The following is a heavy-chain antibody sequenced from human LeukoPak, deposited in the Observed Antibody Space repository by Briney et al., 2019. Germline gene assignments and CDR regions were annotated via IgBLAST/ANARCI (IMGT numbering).Heavy chain of an antibody. CDR3: ARDWNCTTTTCYNCFDP. CDR2: ISPSTGVT. CDR1: GYIFINYG. Sequence: ASVKVSCKASGYIFINYGISWVRQAPGQGLEWMGWISPSTGVTKYAQKFRDTITLTTETSTSTACMELRSLRSDDTAVYYCARDWNCTTTTCYNCFDPWGQGTLVTVSS. V-gene: IGHV1-18*01. J-gene: IGHJ5*02. D-gene: IGHD2-8*01.